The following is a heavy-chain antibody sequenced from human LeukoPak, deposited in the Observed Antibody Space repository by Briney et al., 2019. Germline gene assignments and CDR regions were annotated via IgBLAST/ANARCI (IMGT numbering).Heavy chain of an antibody. CDR2: ISSSGSTI. CDR1: GFTFSDYY. J-gene: IGHJ6*03. V-gene: IGHV3-11*04. Sequence: PGRSLRLSCAASGFTFSDYYMSWIRQAPGKGLEWVSYISSSGSTIYYADSVKGRFTISRDNAKNSLYLQMNSLRAEDTAVYYCARDSNWNYVGVYYYYYMDVWGKGTTVTVSS. CDR3: ARDSNWNYVGVYYYYYMDV. D-gene: IGHD1-7*01.